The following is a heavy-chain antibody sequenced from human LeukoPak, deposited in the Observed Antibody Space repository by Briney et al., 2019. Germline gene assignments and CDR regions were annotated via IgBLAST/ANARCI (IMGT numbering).Heavy chain of an antibody. Sequence: GGSLRLSCAASGFTFSSYWMHWVRQAPGKGLVWVSRIKSDGSTTNYADSVKGRFTISRDNAKNTLYLQMNSLRAEDTAVYYCARELPFDLWGRGTLVTVSS. D-gene: IGHD2-21*01. CDR1: GFTFSSYW. V-gene: IGHV3-74*01. CDR3: ARELPFDL. CDR2: IKSDGSTT. J-gene: IGHJ2*01.